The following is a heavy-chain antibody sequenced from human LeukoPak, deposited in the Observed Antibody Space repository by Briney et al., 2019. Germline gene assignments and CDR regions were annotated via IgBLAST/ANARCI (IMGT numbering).Heavy chain of an antibody. CDR1: GYIFTSYW. J-gene: IGHJ3*02. D-gene: IGHD4-17*01. V-gene: IGHV5-51*01. Sequence: GESLQISCKASGYIFTSYWIGWARQLPGKGLEWMGIIYPGDSDTRYSPSFQGQVTISADKSISTPYLQWSSLKASDTAMYYCARPEEHGDYVHDAIDIWGQGTMVTVSS. CDR3: ARPEEHGDYVHDAIDI. CDR2: IYPGDSDT.